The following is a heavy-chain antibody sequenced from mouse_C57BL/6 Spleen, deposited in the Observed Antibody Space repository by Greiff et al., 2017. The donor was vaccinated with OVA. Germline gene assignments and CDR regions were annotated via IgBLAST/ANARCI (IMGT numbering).Heavy chain of an antibody. CDR1: GYAFSSSW. V-gene: IGHV1-82*01. D-gene: IGHD1-1*01. J-gene: IGHJ4*01. Sequence: QVQLKESGPELVKPGASVKISCKASGYAFSSSWMNWVKQRPGKGLEWIGRIYPGDGDTNYNGKFKGKATLTADKSSSTAYMQLSSLTSEDSAVYFCAREFITTVERAMDYWGQGTSVTVSS. CDR3: AREFITTVERAMDY. CDR2: IYPGDGDT.